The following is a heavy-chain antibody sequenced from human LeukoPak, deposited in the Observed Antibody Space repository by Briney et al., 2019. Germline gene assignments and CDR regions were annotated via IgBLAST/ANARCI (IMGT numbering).Heavy chain of an antibody. CDR3: ARDDALGDNALDI. Sequence: GGSLRLSCAASGFTLSSYGMHWVRQAPGKGLEWVAVILNDGSQEKYADSVKGRFTISRDNSKNTLFLQMNSLRAEDTAVYYCARDDALGDNALDIWGQGTMVTVSS. CDR1: GFTLSSYG. D-gene: IGHD3-16*01. CDR2: ILNDGSQE. V-gene: IGHV3-33*01. J-gene: IGHJ3*02.